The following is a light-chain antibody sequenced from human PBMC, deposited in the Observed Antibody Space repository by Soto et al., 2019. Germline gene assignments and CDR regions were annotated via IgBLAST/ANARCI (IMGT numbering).Light chain of an antibody. J-gene: IGLJ3*02. V-gene: IGLV2-23*01. CDR2: EGN. CDR1: SSDVGTYNL. Sequence: QSVLTQPASVSGSPGQSITISCTGTSSDVGTYNLVSWFQQEPGKAPKLMLYEGNKRPSGVSNRFSGSKSDNTASLTISGLQAEDEADYYCCSYAGTNTWVFGGGTKLTVL. CDR3: CSYAGTNTWV.